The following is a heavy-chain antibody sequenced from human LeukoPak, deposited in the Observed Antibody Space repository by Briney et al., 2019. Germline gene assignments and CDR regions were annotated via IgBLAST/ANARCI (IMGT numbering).Heavy chain of an antibody. CDR2: VSHDGRNT. CDR3: AKGWTMFDS. CDR1: GFSFSSSS. J-gene: IGHJ5*01. Sequence: PGGSLRLSCVASGFSFSSSSMSWVRQAPGKGLEWVSSVSHDGRNTHYADSVKGRFTVSRDNPKNALSVQMNSLRAEDAALYYCAKGWTMFDSWGQGILVTVSS. V-gene: IGHV3-23*01. D-gene: IGHD3/OR15-3a*01.